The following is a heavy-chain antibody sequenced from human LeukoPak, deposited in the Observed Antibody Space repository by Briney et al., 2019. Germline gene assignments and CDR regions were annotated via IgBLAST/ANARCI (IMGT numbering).Heavy chain of an antibody. CDR2: IWYDGSNK. D-gene: IGHD5-12*01. CDR1: GFTFSSYG. Sequence: PGGSLRLSCAASGFTFSSYGMHWVRQAPGKGLEWVGVIWYDGSNKYYADSVKGRFTISRDNSKNTLYLQMNSLRAEDTAVYYCARERGYSGRYYGMDVWGQGTTVTVSS. V-gene: IGHV3-33*01. J-gene: IGHJ6*02. CDR3: ARERGYSGRYYGMDV.